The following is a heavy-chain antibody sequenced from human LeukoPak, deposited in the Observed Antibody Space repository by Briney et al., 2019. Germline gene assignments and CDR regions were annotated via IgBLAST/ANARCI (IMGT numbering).Heavy chain of an antibody. CDR1: GFTFSSYA. J-gene: IGHJ3*02. D-gene: IGHD7-27*01. CDR2: ISYDGSNK. V-gene: IGHV3-30*01. Sequence: PGGSLRLSCAASGFTFSSYAMHWVRQAPGKGLEWVAVISYDGSNKHYADSVKGRFTISRDNSKNTLYLQMNSLRAEDTAVYYCLTGDDAFDIWGQGTMVTVSS. CDR3: LTGDDAFDI.